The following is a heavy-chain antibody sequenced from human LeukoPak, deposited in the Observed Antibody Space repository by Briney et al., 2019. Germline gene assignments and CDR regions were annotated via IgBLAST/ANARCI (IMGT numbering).Heavy chain of an antibody. D-gene: IGHD5-24*01. J-gene: IGHJ4*02. CDR3: ARDNDGYTIDY. V-gene: IGHV1-2*02. CDR1: GYTFTGYY. Sequence: ASVKVSCKASGYTFTGYYMHWVRQAPGQGREWMGWINPNSGGTNYAQKFQGRVTMPRDTSISTAYMELSRLRSDGTAVYYCARDNDGYTIDYWGQGTLVTVSS. CDR2: INPNSGGT.